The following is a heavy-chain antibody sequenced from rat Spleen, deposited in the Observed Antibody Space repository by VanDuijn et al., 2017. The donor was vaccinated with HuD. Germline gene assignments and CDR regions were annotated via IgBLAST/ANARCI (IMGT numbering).Heavy chain of an antibody. V-gene: IGHV2-72*01. CDR2: IWAGGST. D-gene: IGHD3-8*01. CDR1: GFSLGSNG. CDR3: ARLRTSPFYFDY. J-gene: IGHJ2*01. Sequence: QVQLKESGPGLVQPSQTLSLTCTVSGFSLGSNGVGWIRQPLGKSLMWMGTIWAGGSTNYNSAVQSRLSINRDTSKSQVFLKMDSLQPEDTGTYYCARLRTSPFYFDYWGPGVMVTVSS.